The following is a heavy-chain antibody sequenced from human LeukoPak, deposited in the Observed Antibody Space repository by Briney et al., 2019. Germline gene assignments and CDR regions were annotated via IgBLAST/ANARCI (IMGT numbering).Heavy chain of an antibody. V-gene: IGHV4-38-2*02. J-gene: IGHJ4*02. CDR1: GYSIGSGHY. CDR2: MYQTGSS. CDR3: ARENVVAQGTFDY. Sequence: SETLSLTCSVSGYSIGSGHYWGWIRQPPGKGLEWIGSMYQTGSSYYSPSVKSRVTISLDTSKNQISLKLTFVTAADTAFYFCARENVVAQGTFDYWGQGALVTVSS. D-gene: IGHD2-21*01.